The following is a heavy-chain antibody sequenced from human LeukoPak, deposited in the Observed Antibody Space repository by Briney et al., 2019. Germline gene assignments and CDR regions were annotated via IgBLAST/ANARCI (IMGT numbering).Heavy chain of an antibody. J-gene: IGHJ4*02. D-gene: IGHD6-19*01. CDR1: GFTFSSYG. Sequence: PGGSLRPSCAASGFTFSSYGMHWVRQAPGKGLEWVAVISYDGSNKYYADSVKGRFTISRDNSKNTLYLQMNSLRAEDTAVYYCAKGWSVYSSGRYYFDYWGQGTLVTVSS. V-gene: IGHV3-30*18. CDR2: ISYDGSNK. CDR3: AKGWSVYSSGRYYFDY.